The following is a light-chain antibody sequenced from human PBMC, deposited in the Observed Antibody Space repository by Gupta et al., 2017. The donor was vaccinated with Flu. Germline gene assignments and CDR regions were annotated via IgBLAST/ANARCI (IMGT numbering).Light chain of an antibody. Sequence: QSALTQPASVSRSPGQSIAISCTGTTSHVGADNYVSWYQQHPGKAPKLMIYGVNNRPSGVSDRFSGSKSGNTASLTISGLQAEDEADYYCSSYRSTRTSFFFGSGTKVTVL. CDR3: SSYRSTRTSFF. CDR1: TSHVGADNY. CDR2: GVN. V-gene: IGLV2-14*01. J-gene: IGLJ1*01.